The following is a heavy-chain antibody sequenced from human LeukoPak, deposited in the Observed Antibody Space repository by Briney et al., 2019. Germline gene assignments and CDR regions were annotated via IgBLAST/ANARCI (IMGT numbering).Heavy chain of an antibody. CDR3: ARGIGYSSSWTRGYYYYYGMDV. V-gene: IGHV4-34*01. CDR2: INHSGST. CDR1: GGSFSGYY. J-gene: IGHJ6*02. Sequence: PSETLSLTCAVYGGSFSGYYWSWIRQPPGKGLEWIGEINHSGSTNYNPSLKSRVTISVDTSKNQFSLKLSSVTAADTAVYYCARGIGYSSSWTRGYYYYYGMDVWGQGTTVTVSS. D-gene: IGHD6-13*01.